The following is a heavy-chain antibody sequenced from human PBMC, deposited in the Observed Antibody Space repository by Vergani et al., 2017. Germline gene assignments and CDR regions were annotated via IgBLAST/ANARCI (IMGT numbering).Heavy chain of an antibody. CDR3: ARGKYNSGDYYYYYGLDV. Sequence: QVQLQESGPGLVKPSETLSLTCTVSNDSVSNTFYYWAWIRQPPGKGLEWIGMMFYSGTTYYNPSLKSRVTIFLDTSKSQFSLKVTSVTAADTAVYFCARGKYNSGDYYYYYGLDVWGQGTTATVSS. CDR1: NDSVSNTFYY. V-gene: IGHV4-39*01. CDR2: MFYSGTT. J-gene: IGHJ6*02. D-gene: IGHD3-22*01.